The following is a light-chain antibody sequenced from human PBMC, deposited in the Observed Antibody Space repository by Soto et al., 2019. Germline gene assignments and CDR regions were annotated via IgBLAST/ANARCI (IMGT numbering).Light chain of an antibody. CDR1: QSIGTY. Sequence: DIQVTQSPASLSASVGEKVSITCRASQSIGTYLNWYQQKSGTAPKLLIYTASKLQTEVPSRFGGSGSGTDFTLTISSLQPEDFATYYCLQTYSSPRSFGQGTKLDIK. V-gene: IGKV1-39*01. CDR2: TAS. CDR3: LQTYSSPRS. J-gene: IGKJ2*01.